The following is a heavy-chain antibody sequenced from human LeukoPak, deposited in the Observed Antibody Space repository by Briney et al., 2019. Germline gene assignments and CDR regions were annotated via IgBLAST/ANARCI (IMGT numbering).Heavy chain of an antibody. D-gene: IGHD3-9*01. J-gene: IGHJ6*02. CDR3: ARDSGILTAGYYYGMDV. V-gene: IGHV1-2*02. CDR1: GYTFTGYY. CDR2: INPNSGGT. Sequence: ASVKVSCKASGYTFTGYYMHWVRQAPGQGLQWMGWINPNSGGTNYAQKFQGRVTMTRDTSISTAYMELSRLRSDDTAVYYCARDSGILTAGYYYGMDVWGQGTTVTVSS.